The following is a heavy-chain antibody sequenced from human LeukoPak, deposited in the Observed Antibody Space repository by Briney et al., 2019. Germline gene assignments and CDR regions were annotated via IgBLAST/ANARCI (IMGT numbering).Heavy chain of an antibody. CDR3: ARSMYSSSSVHYCYYMDV. D-gene: IGHD6-6*01. CDR2: ISSSSSYI. J-gene: IGHJ6*03. V-gene: IGHV3-21*01. Sequence: ETLSLTCAVYGGSFSGYYWSWIRQAPGKGLEWVSSISSSSSYIYYADSVKGRFTISRDNAKNSLYLQMNSLRAEDTTVYYCARSMYSSSSVHYCYYMDVWGKGTTVTVSS. CDR1: GGSFSGYY.